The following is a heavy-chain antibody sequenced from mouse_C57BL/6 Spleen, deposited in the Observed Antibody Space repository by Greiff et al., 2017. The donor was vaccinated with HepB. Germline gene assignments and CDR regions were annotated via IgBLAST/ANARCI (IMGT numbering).Heavy chain of an antibody. J-gene: IGHJ3*01. CDR1: GFNIKNTY. V-gene: IGHV14-3*01. D-gene: IGHD2-1*01. Sequence: EVKLVESVAELVRPGASVKLSCTASGFNIKNTYMHWVKQRPEQGLEWIGRIDPANGNTKYAPKFQGKATITADTSSNTAYLQLSSLTSEDTAIYYCAPVYGNYEAWFAYWGQGTLVTVSA. CDR2: IDPANGNT. CDR3: APVYGNYEAWFAY.